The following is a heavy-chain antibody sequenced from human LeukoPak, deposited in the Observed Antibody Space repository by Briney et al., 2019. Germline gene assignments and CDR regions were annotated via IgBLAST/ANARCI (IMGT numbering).Heavy chain of an antibody. D-gene: IGHD1-20*01. CDR1: GGSISSYY. J-gene: IGHJ6*04. CDR3: ARDRPDGITGTRGPYGMDV. CDR2: IYYSGST. Sequence: PSETLSLTCTGSGGSISSYYWSWIRQPPGKGLEWIGYIYYSGSTNYNPSLKSRVTISVDTSKNQFSLKLSSVTAADTAVYYCARDRPDGITGTRGPYGMDVWGKGATVTVSS. V-gene: IGHV4-59*01.